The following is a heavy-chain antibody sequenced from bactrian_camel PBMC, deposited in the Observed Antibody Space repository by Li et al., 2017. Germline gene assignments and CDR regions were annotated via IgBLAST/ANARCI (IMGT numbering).Heavy chain of an antibody. D-gene: IGHD7*01. J-gene: IGHJ4*01. CDR3: ATEETVGDH. CDR2: INSGGGST. Sequence: VQLVESGGGLAQPGGSLKLSCSASGFTFSSYDMSWVRQALGEGLEWVSAINSGGGSTYYADSVKGRFTISRDNAKNTLYLQMNSLKTEDTAVYYCATEETVGDHRGQGTQVTVS. V-gene: IGHV3S31*01. CDR1: GFTFSSYD.